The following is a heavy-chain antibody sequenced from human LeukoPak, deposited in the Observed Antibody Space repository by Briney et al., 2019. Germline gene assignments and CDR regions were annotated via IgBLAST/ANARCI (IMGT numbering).Heavy chain of an antibody. CDR3: ARGRGNYGSGSYYYYYYYVDV. CDR1: GGSFSGYY. Sequence: PSETLSLTCAVYGGSFSGYYWSWIRQPPGKGLEWIGEINHSGSTNYNPSLKSRVTISVDTSKNQFSLKLSSVTAADTAVYYCARGRGNYGSGSYYYYYYYVDVWGKGTTVTVSS. V-gene: IGHV4-34*01. CDR2: INHSGST. J-gene: IGHJ6*03. D-gene: IGHD3-10*01.